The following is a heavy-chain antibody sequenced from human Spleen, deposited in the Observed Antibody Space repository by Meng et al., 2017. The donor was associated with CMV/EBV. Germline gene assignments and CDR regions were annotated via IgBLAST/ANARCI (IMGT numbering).Heavy chain of an antibody. D-gene: IGHD3-22*01. CDR1: GYSFSAYY. CDR3: ARAPFYASRGYQWLDP. Sequence: ASVKVSCKASGYSFSAYYIHWVRQAPGQGLEWLGWINPNSGGTEYAQKFQGRVSMSRDTSISTAYMELSSLTSDDTAVYYCARAPFYASRGYQWLDPWGQGTLVTVSS. J-gene: IGHJ5*02. CDR2: INPNSGGT. V-gene: IGHV1-2*02.